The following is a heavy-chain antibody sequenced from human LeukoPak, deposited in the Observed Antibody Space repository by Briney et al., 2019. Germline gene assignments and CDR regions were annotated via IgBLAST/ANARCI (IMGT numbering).Heavy chain of an antibody. CDR2: IKSKTDGGTT. CDR1: AFTFSNAW. V-gene: IGHV3-15*01. J-gene: IGHJ4*02. CDR3: TTSGPLAVARSRPLKKIFDY. Sequence: GGSLRLSCAASAFTFSNAWMSWVRQAPGKGLEWLGRIKSKTDGGTTDYAAPVKGRFTISRDDSKNTLYLQMNSLKTEDTAVYYCTTSGPLAVARSRPLKKIFDYWGQGTLVTVSS. D-gene: IGHD6-19*01.